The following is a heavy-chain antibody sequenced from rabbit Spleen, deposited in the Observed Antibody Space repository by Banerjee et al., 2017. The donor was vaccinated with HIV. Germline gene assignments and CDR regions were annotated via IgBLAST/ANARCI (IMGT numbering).Heavy chain of an antibody. CDR3: ARDPHVITGDSTINL. CDR2: IDTNDGDT. V-gene: IGHV1S45*01. J-gene: IGHJ4*01. CDR1: GFSFSSNW. Sequence: LEESGGGLVKPGGTLTLTCSVSGFSFSSNWICWVRQAPGKGLEWIACIDTNDGDTDYANWPKGRFTISKTSSTTVDLKMTSLTGADTATYFCARDPHVITGDSTINLWGPGTLVTVS. D-gene: IGHD7-1*01.